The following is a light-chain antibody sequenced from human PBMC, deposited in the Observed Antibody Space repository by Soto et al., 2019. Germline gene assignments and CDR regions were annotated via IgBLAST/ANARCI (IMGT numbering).Light chain of an antibody. CDR2: EVS. CDR3: SSYTNSKTLV. CDR1: SSDVGSYNL. J-gene: IGLJ2*01. V-gene: IGLV2-18*02. Sequence: QSALTQPPSVSGSPGQSVTISCTGTSSDVGSYNLVSWYQQSPGTAPKLMICEVSNRPSGVPDRFPGSKSGNTASLTISGLQAEDEADYYCSSYTNSKTLVFGGGTKLTVL.